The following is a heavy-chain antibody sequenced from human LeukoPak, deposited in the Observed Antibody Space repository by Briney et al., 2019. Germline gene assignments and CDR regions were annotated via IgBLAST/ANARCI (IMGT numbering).Heavy chain of an antibody. J-gene: IGHJ3*02. D-gene: IGHD3-9*01. CDR2: ISSSSSYI. V-gene: IGHV3-21*01. CDR1: GFTFSSYS. Sequence: PGGSLRLSCAASGFTFSSYSMNWVRQAPGKGLKWVSSISSSSSYIYYADSVKGRFTISRDNAKNSLYLQMNSLRAEDTAVYYCARDSPLRYFDWPDAFDIWGQGTMVTVSS. CDR3: ARDSPLRYFDWPDAFDI.